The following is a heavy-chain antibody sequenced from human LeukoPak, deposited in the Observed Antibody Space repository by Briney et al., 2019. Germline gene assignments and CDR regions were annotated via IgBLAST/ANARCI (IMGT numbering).Heavy chain of an antibody. CDR1: GGTFSNYA. Sequence: SSVNVSFKASGGTFSNYAISWVRQAPGQGLDWMGRIIPIFGIANYAHKFQGRVTITPDKSTSTAYIELSSLRSEDTAVYYCARGRYYYDSSGYYYVDDDYWGQGTLVTVSS. D-gene: IGHD3-22*01. CDR3: ARGRYYYDSSGYYYVDDDY. CDR2: IIPIFGIA. J-gene: IGHJ4*02. V-gene: IGHV1-69*04.